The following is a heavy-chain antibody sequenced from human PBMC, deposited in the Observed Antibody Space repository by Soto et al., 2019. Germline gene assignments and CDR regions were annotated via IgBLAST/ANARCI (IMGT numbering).Heavy chain of an antibody. D-gene: IGHD1-1*01. J-gene: IGHJ5*02. CDR2: IXXSXXXX. Sequence: GGSRRLSCAASEFTFSKYAMSWVRQAPGKGLXLVXSIXXSXXXXXHXXPVRGPYTISRHNSRKTVYLQMNSLRHDDTAVYYCVIGQQGVRYFGPWGQGALVTVSS. CDR3: VIGQQGVRYFGP. V-gene: IGHV3-23*01. CDR1: EFTFSKYA.